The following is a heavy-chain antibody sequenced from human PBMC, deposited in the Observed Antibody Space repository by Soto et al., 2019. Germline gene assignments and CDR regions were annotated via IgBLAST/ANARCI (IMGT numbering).Heavy chain of an antibody. V-gene: IGHV1-69*08. CDR1: GGTFSSHT. CDR3: ARPDFGDYWYFDL. Sequence: QDQLVQSGAAVKKPGSSVKVSCKASGGTFSSHTFSWVRQAPGQGLEWMGRIIPALGTATYAQQFQGRVTITADESATTVYMELNSLRSEDTAVYYCARPDFGDYWYFDLWGRGTLVTVSS. CDR2: IIPALGTA. J-gene: IGHJ2*01. D-gene: IGHD4-17*01.